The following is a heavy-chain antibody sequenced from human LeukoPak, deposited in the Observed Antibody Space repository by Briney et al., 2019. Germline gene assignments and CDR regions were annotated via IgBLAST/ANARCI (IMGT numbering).Heavy chain of an antibody. CDR3: ARGGVVGAVLY. J-gene: IGHJ4*02. CDR2: VYNGGST. V-gene: IGHV4-59*01. D-gene: IGHD1-26*01. Sequence: SETLSLTCTVSGGSITSYYWSWLRQTPGKGLEWIGYVYNGGSTKYKSSLKSRVTISVDTSKNQFSLNLRSVTAADTALYYCARGGVVGAVLYWGQGTLVTVSS. CDR1: GGSITSYY.